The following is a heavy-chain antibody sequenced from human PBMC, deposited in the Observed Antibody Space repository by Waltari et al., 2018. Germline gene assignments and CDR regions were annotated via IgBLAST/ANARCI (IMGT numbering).Heavy chain of an antibody. Sequence: DVLLVESGGDLVQPGGSLRLSCAASGFSFSSWYMSWFRQAPGKGLEWVANMNQDGSEKNYVDSVKGRFTISRGNAKNSLSLQMNSLRVEDTAVYYCARAPKRTSSEVDYWGQGTLVTVSS. V-gene: IGHV3-7*01. CDR1: GFSFSSWY. CDR2: MNQDGSEK. CDR3: ARAPKRTSSEVDY. J-gene: IGHJ4*02. D-gene: IGHD6-19*01.